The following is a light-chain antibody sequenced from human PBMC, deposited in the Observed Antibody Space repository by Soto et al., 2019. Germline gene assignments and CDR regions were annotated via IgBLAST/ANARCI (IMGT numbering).Light chain of an antibody. CDR1: SSHIGAGYD. Sequence: QSVLTQPPSVSGAPGQRVTISCTRSSSHIGAGYDVHWYQQLPGTAPKLLIYGNSNRPSGVPDRFSGSKSGTSASLAITGLQAEDEADYYCQSYDSSLSGWVFGGGTKVTVL. V-gene: IGLV1-40*01. CDR3: QSYDSSLSGWV. J-gene: IGLJ3*02. CDR2: GNS.